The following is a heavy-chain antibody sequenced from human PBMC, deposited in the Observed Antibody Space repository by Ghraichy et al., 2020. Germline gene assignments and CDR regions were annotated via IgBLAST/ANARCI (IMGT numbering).Heavy chain of an antibody. CDR1: GFTFSNDW. CDR3: ARDTSEAGQTVDH. D-gene: IGHD6-13*01. J-gene: IGHJ4*02. CDR2: ISGDGTYS. Sequence: GGSLRLSCAASGFTFSNDWMDWVRQAPGKGLVWVSRISGDGTYSDYADSVKGRFTISRDNAKNALFLQMHSLRAEDTAVYYCARDTSEAGQTVDHWGQGTLVTVSS. V-gene: IGHV3-74*01.